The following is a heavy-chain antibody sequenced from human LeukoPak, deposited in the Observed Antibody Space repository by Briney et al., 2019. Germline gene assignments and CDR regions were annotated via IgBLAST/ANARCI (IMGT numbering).Heavy chain of an antibody. J-gene: IGHJ5*02. CDR2: MSYDGSNK. Sequence: GGSLGLSCAASGFHYSSYGMQGVRQAPAKGLEGVAVMSYDGSNKQYADSVKGRFTLSRDNSKNTMYLQMNSLSTEHTAVYYCAKDTVVYFSGGSCYSEAYWFDPWGQGTLVTVSS. CDR3: AKDTVVYFSGGSCYSEAYWFDP. CDR1: GFHYSSYG. D-gene: IGHD2-15*01. V-gene: IGHV3-30*18.